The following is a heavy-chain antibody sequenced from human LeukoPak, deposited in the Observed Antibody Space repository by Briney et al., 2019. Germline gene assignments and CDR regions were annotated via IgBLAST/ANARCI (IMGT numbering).Heavy chain of an antibody. CDR2: ISGSGGST. CDR1: GFTFSSYA. V-gene: IGHV3-23*01. CDR3: AKDGWSYDFWSGYYVPGSSSNWFDP. J-gene: IGHJ5*02. Sequence: PGGSLRLSCAASGFTFSSYAMSWVRQAPGKGLEWVSAISGSGGSTYYADSVKGRFTISRDNSKNTLYLQMNSLRAEDTAVYYCAKDGWSYDFWSGYYVPGSSSNWFDPWGQGTLVTVSS. D-gene: IGHD3-3*01.